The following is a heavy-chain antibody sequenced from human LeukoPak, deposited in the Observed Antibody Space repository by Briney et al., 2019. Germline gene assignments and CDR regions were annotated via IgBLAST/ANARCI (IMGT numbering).Heavy chain of an antibody. CDR2: MNPNSGNT. D-gene: IGHD2-15*01. Sequence: ASVKVSRKASGYTFTSYDINWVRQATGQGLEWMGWMNPNSGNTGYAQKFQGRVTMTRNTSISTAYMELSSLRSEDTAVYYCARAPKSVVVAATSWFDPWGQGTLVTVSS. CDR1: GYTFTSYD. V-gene: IGHV1-8*01. CDR3: ARAPKSVVVAATSWFDP. J-gene: IGHJ5*02.